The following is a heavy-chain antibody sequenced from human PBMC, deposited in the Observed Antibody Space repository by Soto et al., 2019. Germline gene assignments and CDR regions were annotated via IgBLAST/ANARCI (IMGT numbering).Heavy chain of an antibody. V-gene: IGHV1-18*01. D-gene: IGHD6-6*01. J-gene: IGHJ5*02. CDR2: ISVYNGNT. CDR3: ARDVIAVRPGWFDP. Sequence: GASVKVSCKASGYTFITYGISWVRQAPGQGPEWMGWISVYNGNTNYAKKFQGRVTMTTDTTTSTAYMELRSLRSDETAVYFCARDVIAVRPGWFDPWGQGTLVTVSS. CDR1: GYTFITYG.